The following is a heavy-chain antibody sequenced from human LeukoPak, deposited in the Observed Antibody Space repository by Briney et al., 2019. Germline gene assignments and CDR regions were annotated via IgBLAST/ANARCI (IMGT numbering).Heavy chain of an antibody. CDR2: LSSDSNHI. CDR1: GFTFSSYG. V-gene: IGHV3-9*01. Sequence: PGGSLRLSCAASGFTFSSYGMHWVRQAPGKGLEWVSGLSSDSNHIDYADSVKGRFTISRDNANNYLYLQMNSLRPEDTGLYYCVRSRVRGDPFDPWGQGTLVTVSS. J-gene: IGHJ5*02. D-gene: IGHD3-10*01. CDR3: VRSRVRGDPFDP.